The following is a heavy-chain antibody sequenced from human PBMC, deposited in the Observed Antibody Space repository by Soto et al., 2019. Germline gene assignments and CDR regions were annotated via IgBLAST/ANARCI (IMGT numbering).Heavy chain of an antibody. J-gene: IGHJ6*02. D-gene: IGHD1-20*01. CDR1: GDTFNTFA. V-gene: IGHV1-69*01. Sequence: QVQLVQSGAEVKQPGSSVRVSCKSSGDTFNTFAISWVRQAPGQGLEWMGGIIPIFGAPDYAQQFPGRVTISADESTRTAYLDLRRLRSEDTAVYYCARSPGITRTRASQYAMDVWGQGTTVTVSS. CDR3: ARSPGITRTRASQYAMDV. CDR2: IIPIFGAP.